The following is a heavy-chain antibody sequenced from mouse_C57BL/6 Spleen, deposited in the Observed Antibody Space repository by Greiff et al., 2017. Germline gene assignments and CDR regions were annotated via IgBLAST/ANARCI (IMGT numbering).Heavy chain of an antibody. J-gene: IGHJ2*01. D-gene: IGHD1-1*01. CDR2: IHPNSGST. CDR1: GYTFTSYW. Sequence: VQLQQSGAELVKPGASVKLSCKASGYTFTSYWMHWVKQRPGQGLEWIGMIHPNSGSTNYNEKFKSKATLTVDKSASTAYMQLSSLTSEDSAVYYCAREVTTVVAEGYFDYWGQSTTLTVSS. V-gene: IGHV1-64*01. CDR3: AREVTTVVAEGYFDY.